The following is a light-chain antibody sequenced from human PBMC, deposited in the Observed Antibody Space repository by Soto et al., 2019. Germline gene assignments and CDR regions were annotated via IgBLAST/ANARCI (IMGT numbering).Light chain of an antibody. Sequence: EIVLTQSPATLSLSPGERATLSCRASQGVSSYLAWYQQKPDQAPRLLIYDASNRATGIPARFSGSGSGTDFTLTISSLEPEDFAVYYCQQRSNWPSYTFGQGTKVDIK. J-gene: IGKJ2*01. CDR1: QGVSSY. CDR3: QQRSNWPSYT. CDR2: DAS. V-gene: IGKV3-11*01.